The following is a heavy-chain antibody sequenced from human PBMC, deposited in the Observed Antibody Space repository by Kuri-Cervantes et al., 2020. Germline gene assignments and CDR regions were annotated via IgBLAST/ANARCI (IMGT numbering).Heavy chain of an antibody. Sequence: GESLKISCAASGFIFSDYTMNWVRQAPGKGLEWISYISSSSSTIYYADSVKGRFTISRDNAKNSLYLQMNSLRDEDTAIYYCARSKSSSWYEHYYYYYYGMDVWGQGTTVTVSS. J-gene: IGHJ6*02. V-gene: IGHV3-48*02. CDR1: GFIFSDYT. CDR3: ARSKSSSWYEHYYYYYYGMDV. D-gene: IGHD6-13*01. CDR2: ISSSSSTI.